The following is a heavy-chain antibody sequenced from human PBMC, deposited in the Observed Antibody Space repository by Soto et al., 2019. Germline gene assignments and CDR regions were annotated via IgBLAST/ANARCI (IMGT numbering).Heavy chain of an antibody. CDR3: ARDRCSSTSCYIRPNWFDP. CDR2: IIPIFGTA. CDR1: GGTFSSYA. V-gene: IGHV1-69*01. D-gene: IGHD2-2*02. J-gene: IGHJ5*02. Sequence: QVQLVQSGAEVKKPGSSVKVSCKASGGTFSSYAISWVRQAPGQGLEWMGGIIPIFGTANYAQKCQGRVTITADESTSTAYMELSSLRSEDTAVYYCARDRCSSTSCYIRPNWFDPWGQGTLVTVSS.